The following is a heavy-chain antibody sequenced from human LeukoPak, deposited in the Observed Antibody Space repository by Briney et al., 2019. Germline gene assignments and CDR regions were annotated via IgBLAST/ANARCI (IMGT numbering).Heavy chain of an antibody. J-gene: IGHJ4*02. CDR3: ATQRGSYLWGTDFDY. CDR1: GYTFTGYY. Sequence: VASVKVSCKASGYTFTGYYMHWVRQAPGQGLEWMGWINPNSGDTKYSQKFQGRVSMTRDTSISTAYMELSRLRSDDTAVYYCATQRGSYLWGTDFDYWGRGTLVTVSS. V-gene: IGHV1-2*02. CDR2: INPNSGDT. D-gene: IGHD3-16*01.